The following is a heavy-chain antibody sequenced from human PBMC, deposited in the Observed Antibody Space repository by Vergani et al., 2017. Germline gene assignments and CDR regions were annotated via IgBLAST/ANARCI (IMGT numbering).Heavy chain of an antibody. D-gene: IGHD6-13*01. CDR1: GFTFSSYS. CDR3: AKARKAAAGPLVDY. Sequence: EVQLLESGGGLVKPGGSLRLSCAASGFTFSSYSMNWVRQAPGKGLEWVSSISSSSSYIYYADSVKGRFTISRDNSKNTLYLQMNSLRAEDTAVYYCAKARKAAAGPLVDYWGQGTLVTVSS. V-gene: IGHV3-21*04. CDR2: ISSSSSYI. J-gene: IGHJ4*02.